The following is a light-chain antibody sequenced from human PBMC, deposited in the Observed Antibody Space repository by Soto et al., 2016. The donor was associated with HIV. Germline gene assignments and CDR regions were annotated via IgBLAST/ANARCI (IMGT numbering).Light chain of an antibody. J-gene: IGKJ5*01. CDR2: KAS. Sequence: DIQMTQSPSTLSASVGDRVTITCRASQSINSRLAWYQQKAGKAPKLLIYKASSLESGVPSRFSGSGSGTEFTLTISSPQPDDFATYYCQQYYTYPPTFGQGTRLDIK. CDR1: QSINSR. V-gene: IGKV1-5*03. CDR3: QQYYTYPPT.